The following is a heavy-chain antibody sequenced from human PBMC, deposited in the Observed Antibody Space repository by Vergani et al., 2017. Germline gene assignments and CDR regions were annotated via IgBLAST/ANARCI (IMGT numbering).Heavy chain of an antibody. CDR3: ASWGNVVVVPGTLVRLDGFDI. J-gene: IGHJ3*02. V-gene: IGHV1-2*02. D-gene: IGHD2-15*01. CDR1: GYTFTGYY. CDR2: IDPKSGET. Sequence: QFQLVQSGAEVKKAGASLKVSCKASGYTFTGYYLHWVRQAPGQGLEWMGWIDPKSGETKDAQKFQGRISMTRDTSISTAYLELSRLQSDDTAIYFCASWGNVVVVPGTLVRLDGFDIWGQGTKVSVSS.